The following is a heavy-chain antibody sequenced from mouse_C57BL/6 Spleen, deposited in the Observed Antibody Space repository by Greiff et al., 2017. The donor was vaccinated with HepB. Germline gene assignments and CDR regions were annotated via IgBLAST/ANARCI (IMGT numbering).Heavy chain of an antibody. Sequence: VQLQQSGPGLVKPSQTVFLTCTVTGISITTGNYRWSWIRQFPGNKLEWIGYIYYSGTITYNPSLTSRTTITRDTPKNQFFLEMNSLTAEDTATYYCARERGTGYAIDYWGQGTSVTVSS. J-gene: IGHJ4*01. CDR3: ARERGTGYAIDY. D-gene: IGHD3-3*01. CDR1: GISITTGNYR. CDR2: IYYSGTI. V-gene: IGHV3-5*01.